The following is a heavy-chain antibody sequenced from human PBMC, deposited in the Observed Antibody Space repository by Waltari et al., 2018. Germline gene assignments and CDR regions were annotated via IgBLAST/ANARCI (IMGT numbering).Heavy chain of an antibody. V-gene: IGHV3-53*02. Sequence: EVQLVETGGGLTQPGGSLRLSCAASGLSFSSNYISWVRQAPGRGLESVSTISDGGSSYYADSVKGRLTISRDNSKNTVYLQMNSLRVDDTAVYYCARVWRNYHYYGMDVWGQGTTVTVSS. CDR2: ISDGGSS. J-gene: IGHJ6*02. D-gene: IGHD3-16*01. CDR1: GLSFSSNY. CDR3: ARVWRNYHYYGMDV.